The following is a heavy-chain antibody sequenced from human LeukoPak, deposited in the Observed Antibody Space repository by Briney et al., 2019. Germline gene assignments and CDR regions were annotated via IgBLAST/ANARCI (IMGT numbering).Heavy chain of an antibody. CDR2: IYYSGST. Sequence: PSETLSLTCTVSGGSISSGGYYWSWIRQHPGKGLEWIGYIYYSGSTYYNPSLKSRVTISVDTSKNQFSLKLSSVTAADTAMYYCARGPTVTTGFDYWGQGTLVTVSS. V-gene: IGHV4-31*03. CDR3: ARGPTVTTGFDY. CDR1: GGSISSGGYY. D-gene: IGHD4-17*01. J-gene: IGHJ4*02.